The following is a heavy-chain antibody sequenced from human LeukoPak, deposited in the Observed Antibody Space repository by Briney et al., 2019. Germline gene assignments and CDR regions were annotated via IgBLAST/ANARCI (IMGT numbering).Heavy chain of an antibody. CDR2: GGSGGGT. V-gene: IGHV3-23*01. Sequence: GGSLRLSCAASGFTFTNYAVSWVRQAPGKGLEWVSAGGSGGGTYYADSVKGRFTISRDNSGNTLSLQMNSLRAEDTAVYYCAKSLGTTLYDYWGQGTLVTVSS. D-gene: IGHD4-17*01. CDR3: AKSLGTTLYDY. CDR1: GFTFTNYA. J-gene: IGHJ4*02.